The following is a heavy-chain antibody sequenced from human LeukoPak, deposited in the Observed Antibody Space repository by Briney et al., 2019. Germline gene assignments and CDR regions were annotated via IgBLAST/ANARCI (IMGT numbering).Heavy chain of an antibody. CDR2: IIPIFGTA. J-gene: IGHJ4*02. CDR3: ARGQGYCSSTSCFDY. CDR1: GYTFSSYG. V-gene: IGHV1-69*13. D-gene: IGHD2-2*01. Sequence: SVKVSCKASGYTFSSYGISWVRQAPGQGLEWMGGIIPIFGTANYAQKFQGRVTITADESTSTAYMELSSLRSEDTAVYYCARGQGYCSSTSCFDYWGQGTLVTVSS.